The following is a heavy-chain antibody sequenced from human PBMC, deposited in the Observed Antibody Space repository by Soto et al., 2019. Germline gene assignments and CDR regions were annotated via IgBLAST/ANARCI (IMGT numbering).Heavy chain of an antibody. V-gene: IGHV4-61*01. D-gene: IGHD3-22*01. CDR1: GGSVSSGSYY. CDR3: ASFYYDSSGYLRLDY. J-gene: IGHJ4*02. CDR2: IYYSGST. Sequence: SETLSLTCTVSGGSVSSGSYYWSWIRQPPGKGLEWIGYIYYSGSTNYNPSLKSRVTISVDTSKNQFSLKLSSVTAADTAVYYCASFYYDSSGYLRLDYWGQGTLVTVSS.